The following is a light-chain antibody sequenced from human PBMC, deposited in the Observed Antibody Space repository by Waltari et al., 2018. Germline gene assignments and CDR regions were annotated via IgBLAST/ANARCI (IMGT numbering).Light chain of an antibody. V-gene: IGKV3-20*01. CDR1: QSVSSSY. J-gene: IGKJ5*01. CDR2: GAS. CDR3: QQYGSSPPIT. Sequence: EIVLTQSPGTLSLSPGERATLSCRASQSVSSSYLAWYQRKPGQAPRLRIYGASSRATGIPDRFRGSGSGTDFTLTISRLEPEDFAVDYCQQYGSSPPITFGQGTRLEIK.